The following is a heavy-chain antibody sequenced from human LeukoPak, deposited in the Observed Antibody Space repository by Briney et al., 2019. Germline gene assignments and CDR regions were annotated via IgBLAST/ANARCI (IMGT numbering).Heavy chain of an antibody. CDR3: ARVPGPYYYDSSGYRPFDY. D-gene: IGHD3-22*01. CDR1: GYTFTGYY. V-gene: IGHV1-2*02. CDR2: INPNSGGT. Sequence: GASVKVSCKASGYTFTGYYMHWVRQAPGQGLEWMGWINPNSGGTNYAQKFQGGVTMTRDTSISTAYMELSRLRSDDTAVYYCARVPGPYYYDSSGYRPFDYWGQGTLVTVSS. J-gene: IGHJ4*02.